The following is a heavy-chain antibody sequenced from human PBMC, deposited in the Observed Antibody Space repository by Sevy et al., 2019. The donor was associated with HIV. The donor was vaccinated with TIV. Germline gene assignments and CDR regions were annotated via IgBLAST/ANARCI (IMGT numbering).Heavy chain of an antibody. CDR1: GFTFNIFA. J-gene: IGHJ4*02. CDR2: VSFDETNK. Sequence: GGYLRLSCAASGFTFNIFAMQWVRQAPGKGLEWVSVVSFDETNKQYSDSVKGRFTISRDNSKNTLYLQMNSLTTEDTGVYYCARDHNIAGSASGRGYFDHWGQGTLVTVSS. V-gene: IGHV3-30-3*01. D-gene: IGHD6-13*01. CDR3: ARDHNIAGSASGRGYFDH.